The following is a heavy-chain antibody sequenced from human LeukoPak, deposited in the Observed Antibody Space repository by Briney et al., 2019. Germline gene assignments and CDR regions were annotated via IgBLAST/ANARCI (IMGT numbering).Heavy chain of an antibody. CDR2: IKQVGSKK. D-gene: IGHD5-24*01. J-gene: IGHJ4*02. Sequence: GGSLRHSCVASGFPFSSYWMTWVRQAPGKGLEWVANIKQVGSKKSYVDSVKGRFTISRDNAKNSLYLQMNSLRAEDTAIYYCTRVGYIDEGIDYWGQGTLVTVSS. CDR3: TRVGYIDEGIDY. CDR1: GFPFSSYW. V-gene: IGHV3-7*04.